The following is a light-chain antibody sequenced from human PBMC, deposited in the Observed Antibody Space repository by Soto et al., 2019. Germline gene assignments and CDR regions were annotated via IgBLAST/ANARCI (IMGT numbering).Light chain of an antibody. CDR1: QTINNY. J-gene: IGKJ1*01. CDR3: QQYNSYSWT. CDR2: DAS. Sequence: DIQMTQSPSSLSASVGDRVTITCRASQTINNYLNWYQQKPGKAPKVLIYDASSLESGVPSRFSGSESGTEFTLTISSLQPDDFATYYCQQYNSYSWTFGQGTKVDIK. V-gene: IGKV1-5*01.